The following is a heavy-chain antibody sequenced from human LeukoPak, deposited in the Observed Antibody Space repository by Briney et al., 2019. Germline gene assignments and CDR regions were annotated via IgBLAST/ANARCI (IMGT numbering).Heavy chain of an antibody. Sequence: SETLSLTCTVSGDSISSHYWSWIRQPPGKGLEWIGDIYYSGTTNNNPSLKSRVTISVDASKNQFALKLSSVTAADTAMYYCARVQSDITMPAVHLSWFDPWGQGTLVTVSS. CDR3: ARVQSDITMPAVHLSWFDP. V-gene: IGHV4-59*11. CDR2: IYYSGTT. CDR1: GDSISSHY. J-gene: IGHJ5*02. D-gene: IGHD3-10*01.